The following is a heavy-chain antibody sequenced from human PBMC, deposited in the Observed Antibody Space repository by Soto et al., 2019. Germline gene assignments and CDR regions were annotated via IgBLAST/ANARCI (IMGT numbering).Heavy chain of an antibody. J-gene: IGHJ4*02. CDR2: VSTNDDRK. CDR3: ARELNTESSAYYSFAF. CDR1: GYIFTAYG. V-gene: IGHV1-18*01. D-gene: IGHD3-22*01. Sequence: QVQLVQSGPEVKMPGASVKVSCKTSGYIFTAYGLAWLRQAPGQRPEWMGWVSTNDDRKNYAQKFQGGVTMTTDRSTTTTSMELRSLRPHDTAVYYCARELNTESSAYYSFAFWGQGTLVTVSS.